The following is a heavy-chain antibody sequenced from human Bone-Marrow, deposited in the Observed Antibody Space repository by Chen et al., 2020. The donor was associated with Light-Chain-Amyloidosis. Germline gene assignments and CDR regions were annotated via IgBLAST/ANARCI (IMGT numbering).Heavy chain of an antibody. D-gene: IGHD2-21*01. V-gene: IGHV3-23*01. Sequence: AHLLESGGDLVQPGGSLRLSWAASGFGFSNSGMNWVRQAPGKGLEWVSGINSRGDKTSYADAVKGRFTISRDXXXXXXXLQMNSLRAEDTAIYYCVIVDEWGQGTLVTVSS. J-gene: IGHJ4*02. CDR2: INSRGDKT. CDR1: GFGFSNSG. CDR3: VIVDE.